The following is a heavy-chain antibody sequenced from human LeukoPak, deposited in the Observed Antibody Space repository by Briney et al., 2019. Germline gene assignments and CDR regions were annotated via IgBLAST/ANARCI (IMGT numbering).Heavy chain of an antibody. J-gene: IGHJ4*02. CDR1: GFTFSSYG. D-gene: IGHD3-10*01. CDR2: ISGSGSRT. Sequence: GGSLRLSCAASGFTFSSYGMSWVRQAPEMGLEWVSIISGSGSRTYYADSVKGRFTISRDNSKNTLYLQMNSLRAEDTAVYYCAKLWFGELGAVYFDYWGQGTLVTVSS. CDR3: AKLWFGELGAVYFDY. V-gene: IGHV3-23*01.